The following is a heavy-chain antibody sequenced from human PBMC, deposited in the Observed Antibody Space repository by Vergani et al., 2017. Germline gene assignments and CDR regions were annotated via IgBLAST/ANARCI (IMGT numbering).Heavy chain of an antibody. CDR2: INHSGST. D-gene: IGHD6-13*01. J-gene: IGHJ4*02. Sequence: QVQLQQWGAGLLKPSETLSLTCAVYGGSFSGYYWSWIRQPPGKGLEWIGEINHSGSTNYNPSLKSRVTMSVDTSKNQFSLKLNSVTAADTAVYYCARGSRAEGGSGPDKWGQGTLVTVSS. CDR3: ARGSRAEGGSGPDK. CDR1: GGSFSGYY. V-gene: IGHV4-34*01.